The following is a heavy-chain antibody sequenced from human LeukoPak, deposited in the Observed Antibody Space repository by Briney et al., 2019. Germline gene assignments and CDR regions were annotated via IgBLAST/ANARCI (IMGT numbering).Heavy chain of an antibody. CDR2: IIPILGIA. V-gene: IGHV1-69*04. D-gene: IGHD3-22*01. J-gene: IGHJ4*02. CDR1: GYSFSAYY. Sequence: SVKVSCKASGYSFSAYYIHWVRQAPGQGLEWMGRIIPILGIANYAQKFQGRVTITADKSTSTAYMELSSLRSEDTAVYYCARDRAYDSSGYYYLYYFDYWGQGTLVTVSS. CDR3: ARDRAYDSSGYYYLYYFDY.